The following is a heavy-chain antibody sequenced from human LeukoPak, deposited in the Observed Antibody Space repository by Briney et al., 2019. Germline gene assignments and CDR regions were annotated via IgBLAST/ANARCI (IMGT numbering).Heavy chain of an antibody. CDR2: ISGSSGST. Sequence: GGSLRLSCAASGFTFSNYAMSWVRQPPGKGLEWVSAISGSSGSTYHADSVKGRFTISRDNSKNTVYLQMNSLRARDTAVYYCAKAGGYRIYNWFDTWGQGTLVTVSS. CDR1: GFTFSNYA. J-gene: IGHJ5*02. D-gene: IGHD2-8*02. V-gene: IGHV3-23*01. CDR3: AKAGGYRIYNWFDT.